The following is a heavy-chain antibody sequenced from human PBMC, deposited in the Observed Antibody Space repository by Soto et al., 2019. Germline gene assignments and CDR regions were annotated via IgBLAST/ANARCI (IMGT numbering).Heavy chain of an antibody. CDR2: INSDGSST. D-gene: IGHD1-7*01. Sequence: GGSLRLSCAASGFTFSSYWMHWVRQAPGKGLVWVSRINSDGSSTSYADSVKGRFTISRDNAKNTLYLQMNSLRAEDTAVYYCARGARITGTTDAFDIWGQGTMVTVSS. CDR1: GFTFSSYW. V-gene: IGHV3-74*01. J-gene: IGHJ3*02. CDR3: ARGARITGTTDAFDI.